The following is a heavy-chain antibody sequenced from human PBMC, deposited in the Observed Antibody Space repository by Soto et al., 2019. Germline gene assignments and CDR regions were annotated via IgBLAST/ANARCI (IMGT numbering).Heavy chain of an antibody. D-gene: IGHD5-18*01. CDR3: AKAPSYGSYYYGMDV. Sequence: EVQLLESGGGLVQPGGSLRLSCAASGFTFSSYAMSWVRQAPGKGLEWVSAISGSGGSTYYTDSVKGRFTISRDNSKNTLYLQMNSLRAEDTAVYYCAKAPSYGSYYYGMDVWGQGTTVTVSS. CDR1: GFTFSSYA. CDR2: ISGSGGST. V-gene: IGHV3-23*01. J-gene: IGHJ6*02.